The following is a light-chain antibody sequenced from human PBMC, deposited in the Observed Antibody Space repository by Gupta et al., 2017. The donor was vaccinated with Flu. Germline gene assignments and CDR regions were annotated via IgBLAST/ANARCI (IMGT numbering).Light chain of an antibody. Sequence: EIVLTQSPDTLSLSPGETATLSCRASQNIDNNYLAWYQRRPGQAPRFLIHSASTRAAGVPDRFSGSGSGTDFSLTIYALEPDDFAVYFCQQYAASPGTFGQGTKVEVK. CDR2: SAS. CDR3: QQYAASPGT. V-gene: IGKV3-20*01. J-gene: IGKJ1*01. CDR1: QNIDNNY.